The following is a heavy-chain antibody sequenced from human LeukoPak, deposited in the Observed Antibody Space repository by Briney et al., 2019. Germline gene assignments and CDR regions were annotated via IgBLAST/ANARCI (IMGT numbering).Heavy chain of an antibody. CDR3: TTEGPYYDYVWGSYRFDY. CDR2: IKSKTDGGTT. CDR1: GFTFSNAW. Sequence: GGSLRLSCAASGFTFSNAWMSWVRQAPGKGLEWVGRIKSKTDGGTTDYAAPVKGRFTISRGDSKNTLYLQMNSLKTEDTAVYYCTTEGPYYDYVWGSYRFDYWGQGTLVTVSS. V-gene: IGHV3-15*01. D-gene: IGHD3-16*02. J-gene: IGHJ4*02.